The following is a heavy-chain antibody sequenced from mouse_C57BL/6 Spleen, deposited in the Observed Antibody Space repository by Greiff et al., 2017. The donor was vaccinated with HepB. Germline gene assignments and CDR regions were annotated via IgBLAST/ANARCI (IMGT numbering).Heavy chain of an antibody. J-gene: IGHJ4*01. Sequence: DVKLQESGGGLVQPGGSLKLSCAASGIDFSRYWMSWVRRAPGKGLEWIGEINPDSSTINYAPSLKDKFIIARDNANNTLYLQMSKVRSEDTALYYGARPRNYYGSSYGAMDYWGQVTSVTVSS. CDR3: ARPRNYYGSSYGAMDY. D-gene: IGHD1-1*01. CDR2: INPDSSTI. V-gene: IGHV4-1*01. CDR1: GIDFSRYW.